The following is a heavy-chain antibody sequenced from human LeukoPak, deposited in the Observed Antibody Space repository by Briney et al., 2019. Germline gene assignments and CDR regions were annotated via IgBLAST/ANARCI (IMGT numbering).Heavy chain of an antibody. CDR2: INHSGST. J-gene: IGHJ5*02. CDR3: ARGYCSSTSCYTNWFDP. CDR1: GGSFSGYY. V-gene: IGHV4-34*01. Sequence: PSETLSLTCAVYGGSFSGYYWSWIRQPPGKGLEWIGEINHSGSTNYNPSLKSRVTRSVDTSKNQFSLKLSSVTAADTAVYYCARGYCSSTSCYTNWFDPWGQGTLVTVSS. D-gene: IGHD2-2*02.